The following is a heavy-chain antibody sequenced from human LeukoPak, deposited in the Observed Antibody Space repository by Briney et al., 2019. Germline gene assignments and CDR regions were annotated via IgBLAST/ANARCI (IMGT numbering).Heavy chain of an antibody. CDR3: ARDEGYYSDSSGQRFDY. D-gene: IGHD3-22*01. CDR2: ISSSSSYI. J-gene: IGHJ4*02. Sequence: GGSLRLSCAASGFTVSSNYMSWVRQAPGKGLEWVSSISSSSSYIYYADSVKGRFTISRDNAKNSLYLQMNSLRAEDTAVYYCARDEGYYSDSSGQRFDYWGQGTLVTVSS. CDR1: GFTVSSNY. V-gene: IGHV3-21*01.